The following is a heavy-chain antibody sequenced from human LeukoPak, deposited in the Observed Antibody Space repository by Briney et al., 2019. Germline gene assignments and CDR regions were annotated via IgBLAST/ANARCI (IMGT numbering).Heavy chain of an antibody. D-gene: IGHD5-24*01. CDR1: GCSVSDNY. V-gene: IGHV3-66*01. CDR3: ARGGNYDSFDI. J-gene: IGHJ3*02. CDR2: IYSGDST. Sequence: GGSLRLSCAASGCSVSDNYMSWVRQGPGKGLEWVSVIYSGDSTYYADSVKGRFTISRDNSKNTLYLQMNSLRAEDTAVYYCARGGNYDSFDIWGQGTMVTVSS.